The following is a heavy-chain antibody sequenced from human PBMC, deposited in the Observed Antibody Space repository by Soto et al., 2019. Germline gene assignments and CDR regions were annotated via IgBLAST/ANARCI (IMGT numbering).Heavy chain of an antibody. Sequence: QVQLQESGPGLVKPSETLSLTCTVSGGSISSYYWSWIRQPPGKGLEWIGYIYYSGSTNDNPSLKSRVTISVDTSKNQFSLKLSSVTAADTAVYYCARLTWDFEGDTGWFDPWGQGTLVTVSS. J-gene: IGHJ5*02. D-gene: IGHD2-21*02. CDR2: IYYSGST. CDR3: ARLTWDFEGDTGWFDP. CDR1: GGSISSYY. V-gene: IGHV4-59*08.